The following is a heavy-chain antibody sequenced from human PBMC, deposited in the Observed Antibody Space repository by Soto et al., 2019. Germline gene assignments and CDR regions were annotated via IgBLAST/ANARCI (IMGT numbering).Heavy chain of an antibody. Sequence: LRLSCAASGFTFSDYYMSWIRQAPGKGLEWVSYISSSSSYTNYADSVKGRFTISRDNAKNSLYLQMNSLRAEDTAVYYCARARYHADDAFXIWGQGTMVTVSS. J-gene: IGHJ3*02. V-gene: IGHV3-11*05. CDR1: GFTFSDYY. CDR3: ARARYHADDAFXI. D-gene: IGHD1-20*01. CDR2: ISSSSSYT.